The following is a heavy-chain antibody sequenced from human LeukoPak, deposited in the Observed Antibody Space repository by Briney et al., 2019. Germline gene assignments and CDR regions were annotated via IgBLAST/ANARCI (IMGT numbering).Heavy chain of an antibody. CDR1: GASISTYY. CDR3: ARVSILTGTMDV. D-gene: IGHD3-9*01. V-gene: IGHV4-59*01. J-gene: IGHJ6*03. CDR2: IYYSGNT. Sequence: NPSETLSLTCTVSGASISTYYWSWIRQRPGKGQEWIGYIYYSGNTNYYPSLKSRVTISVDTSKNQVSLTVSSVTAADTAVYYCARVSILTGTMDVWGKGTTVTVSS.